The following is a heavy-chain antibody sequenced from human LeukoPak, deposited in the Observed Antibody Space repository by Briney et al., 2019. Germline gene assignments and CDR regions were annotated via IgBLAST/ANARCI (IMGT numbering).Heavy chain of an antibody. J-gene: IGHJ4*02. CDR3: ASSQRTVAAAPDY. V-gene: IGHV4-39*01. CDR2: IYYSGNT. Sequence: SETLSLTCTVSGGSISSSSYYWGWIRQPPGKGLEWIGSIYYSGNTYYNPSLKSRVTISVDTSKNQFSLKLSSVTAADTAVYYCASSQRTVAAAPDYWGQGTLVTVSS. D-gene: IGHD6-13*01. CDR1: GGSISSSSYY.